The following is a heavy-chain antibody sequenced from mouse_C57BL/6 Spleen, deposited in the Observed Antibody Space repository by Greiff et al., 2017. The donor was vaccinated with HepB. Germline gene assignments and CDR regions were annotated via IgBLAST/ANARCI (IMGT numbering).Heavy chain of an antibody. D-gene: IGHD1-1*01. J-gene: IGHJ1*03. CDR1: GFTFSDYG. CDR3: AKNCYGSSYDWYFDV. Sequence: EVKLVESGGGLVKPGGSLKLSCAASGFTFSDYGMHWVRQAPEKGLEWVAYISSGSSTIYYADTVKGRFTISRDNAKNTLFLQMTSLRSEDTAMYYCAKNCYGSSYDWYFDVWGTGTTVTVSS. V-gene: IGHV5-17*01. CDR2: ISSGSSTI.